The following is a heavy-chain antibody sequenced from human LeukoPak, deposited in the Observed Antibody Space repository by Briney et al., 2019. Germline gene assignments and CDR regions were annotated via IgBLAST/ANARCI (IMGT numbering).Heavy chain of an antibody. CDR1: WFILGSYW. Sequence: PGGSLRLSCVASWFILGSYWMGWVRPAPRKGLDRVANMKQDGSAKHYADSVKGRFSSSRSNSKNSVYLQMSSLIAEGTAVYYCARDNVGALDYWGHGTLVTGSS. CDR2: MKQDGSAK. CDR3: ARDNVGALDY. J-gene: IGHJ4*01. V-gene: IGHV3-7*01. D-gene: IGHD1-26*01.